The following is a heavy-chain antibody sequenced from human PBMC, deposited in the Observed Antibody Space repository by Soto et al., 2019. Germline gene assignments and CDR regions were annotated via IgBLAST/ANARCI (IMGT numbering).Heavy chain of an antibody. CDR2: IMPVFTTP. V-gene: IGHV1-69*12. Sequence: QVQLVQSGAEVKKPGSSVKVSCKASGGTFSTSAISWVRQAPGQGLEWVGGIMPVFTTPDYAQKFQGRVTITADESTTTAYLELTSLRTDATAVYYCARDKDRLQLGGNYYDFVDVGGHCTAITVSS. CDR3: ARDKDRLQLGGNYYDFVDV. J-gene: IGHJ6*02. D-gene: IGHD1-1*01. CDR1: GGTFSTSA.